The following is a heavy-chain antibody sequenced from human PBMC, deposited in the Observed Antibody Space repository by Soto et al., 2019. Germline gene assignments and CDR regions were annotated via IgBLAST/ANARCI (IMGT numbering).Heavy chain of an antibody. J-gene: IGHJ4*02. Sequence: GGSLRLSCAASGFTFSSYGMHWVRQAPGKGLEWMAVIWYDGSNKYYADSVKGRFTISRDNSKNTLYLQMNSLRAEDTAVYYCARDFLNCSGGSCYPIYFDYWGQGTLVTVSS. V-gene: IGHV3-33*01. CDR2: IWYDGSNK. D-gene: IGHD2-15*01. CDR3: ARDFLNCSGGSCYPIYFDY. CDR1: GFTFSSYG.